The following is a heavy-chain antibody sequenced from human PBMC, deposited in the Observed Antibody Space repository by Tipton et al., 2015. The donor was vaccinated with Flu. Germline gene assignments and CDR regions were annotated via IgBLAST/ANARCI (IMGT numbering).Heavy chain of an antibody. Sequence: TLSLTCAVSGGSFTGYYWNWIRQSPGKGLEWIWEISQIGEINHTGVTTSNASLKSRVTISVDTSKKQFYLKLTSVTAADTAVYYRAREPSSDYGMDVWGQGTTVTVS. V-gene: IGHV4-34*01. CDR3: AREPSSDYGMDV. CDR1: GGSFTGYY. CDR2: ISQIGEINHTGVT. J-gene: IGHJ6*02.